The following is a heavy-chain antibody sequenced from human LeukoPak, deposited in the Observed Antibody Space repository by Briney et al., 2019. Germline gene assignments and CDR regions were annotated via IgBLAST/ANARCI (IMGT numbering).Heavy chain of an antibody. J-gene: IGHJ6*02. V-gene: IGHV3-30*18. CDR2: ISYDGSNK. CDR3: AKDRLTTVNYYYYGMDV. D-gene: IGHD4-11*01. Sequence: GRSLRLSCAASGFTFRSYGMYWVRQAPGKGLGWVAVISYDGSNKYYADSVKGRFTISRDNSKNTLYLQINSQRAEDTAVYYCAKDRLTTVNYYYYGMDVWGQGTTVTVSS. CDR1: GFTFRSYG.